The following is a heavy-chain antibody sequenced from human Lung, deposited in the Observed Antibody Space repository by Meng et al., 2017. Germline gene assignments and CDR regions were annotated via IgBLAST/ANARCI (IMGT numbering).Heavy chain of an antibody. CDR3: ARGRGNQPLFDF. Sequence: QVQLVQSGAEVKKPGSSVKVACKTSGGSFSTYTFSWVRQAPGQGLEWMGGLIPVLNKAKSAPRFQDRVTFTADETTTTAYMELSGLTFEDTAVYFCARGRGNQPLFDFWGQGTLVTVSS. D-gene: IGHD2/OR15-2a*01. CDR2: LIPVLNKA. CDR1: GGSFSTYT. V-gene: IGHV1-69*10. J-gene: IGHJ4*02.